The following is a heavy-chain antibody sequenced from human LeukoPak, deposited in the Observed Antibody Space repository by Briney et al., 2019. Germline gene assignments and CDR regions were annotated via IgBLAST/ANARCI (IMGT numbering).Heavy chain of an antibody. CDR1: GYTLTELS. D-gene: IGHD6-19*01. Sequence: GASVKVSCKVSGYTLTELSMHWVRQAPGKGLEWMGGFDPEDGETIYAQKFQGRVTMTEDTSTDTAYMELSSLRSEDTAVYYCATVRAVAGPGVYYSDYWGQGTLVTVSS. CDR3: ATVRAVAGPGVYYSDY. J-gene: IGHJ4*02. V-gene: IGHV1-24*01. CDR2: FDPEDGET.